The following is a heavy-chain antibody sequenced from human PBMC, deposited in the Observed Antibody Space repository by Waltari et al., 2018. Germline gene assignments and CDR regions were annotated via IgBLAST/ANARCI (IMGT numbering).Heavy chain of an antibody. CDR1: GFNFDDYA. J-gene: IGHJ4*02. Sequence: EVQLVESGGGLVQRGRSLRLSGAVSGFNFDDYAMHWVRQAPGKGLEWVSGISWNSDNIGYADSVKGRFTISRDNAKNSLYLQMNSLRPEDTALYYCAKGHSGSYGLKDWGQGTLVTVSS. CDR2: ISWNSDNI. D-gene: IGHD1-26*01. V-gene: IGHV3-9*01. CDR3: AKGHSGSYGLKD.